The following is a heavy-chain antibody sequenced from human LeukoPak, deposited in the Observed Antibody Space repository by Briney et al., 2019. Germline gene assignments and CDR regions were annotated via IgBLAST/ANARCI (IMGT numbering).Heavy chain of an antibody. Sequence: ASVKVSCKASGYTFTNFYIHWVRQAPGQGLEWMGWITPSGGANYPQKFQGRVAITRDTSITTADMDLSRLTSDDTAVYYCARDRYGDGFAHFDYWGQGALVTVSS. CDR2: ITPSGGA. V-gene: IGHV1-2*02. J-gene: IGHJ4*02. CDR3: ARDRYGDGFAHFDY. CDR1: GYTFTNFY. D-gene: IGHD5-24*01.